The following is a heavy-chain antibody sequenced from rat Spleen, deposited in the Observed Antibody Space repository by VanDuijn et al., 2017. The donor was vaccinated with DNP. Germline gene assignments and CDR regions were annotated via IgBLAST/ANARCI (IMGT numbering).Heavy chain of an antibody. CDR3: ARHYYGYWFTY. Sequence: EVQLVESGGGLVQPGRSLKLSCATSGFTFSDYAMAWVRQAPKNGLEWVAIISDDGSRTYYRDSVKGRFTISRDDAKSTLYLQMDSLRSEDTATYYCARHYYGYWFTYWGQGTLVTVSS. V-gene: IGHV5-7*01. J-gene: IGHJ3*01. CDR1: GFTFSDYA. D-gene: IGHD1-6*01. CDR2: ISDDGSRT.